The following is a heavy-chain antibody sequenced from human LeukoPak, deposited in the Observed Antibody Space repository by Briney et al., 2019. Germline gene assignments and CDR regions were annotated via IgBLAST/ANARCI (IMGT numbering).Heavy chain of an antibody. CDR1: GFTFSDYS. CDR3: ARSSGYPFFDY. D-gene: IGHD3-22*01. Sequence: HPGGSLRLSCEASGFTFSDYSMNWVRQAPGEGLEWLSYITSTSDTIYYADSVKGRFTSSRDNAKNSVYLQMNSLRAEDTAVYYCARSSGYPFFDYWGQGTLVTVSS. CDR2: ITSTSDTI. V-gene: IGHV3-48*01. J-gene: IGHJ4*02.